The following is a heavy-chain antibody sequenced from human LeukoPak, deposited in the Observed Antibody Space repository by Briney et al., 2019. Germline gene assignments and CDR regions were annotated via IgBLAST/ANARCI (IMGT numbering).Heavy chain of an antibody. Sequence: SETLSLTCTVSGGSISSDYWSWIRQSPGKGLECIGYIHYTGSTNYNPSLKSRVTISVETSKNQFSLKLKSVTAADTAVYYCARGGYYGSGNDFRFDPWGQGTLVTVSS. CDR2: IHYTGST. J-gene: IGHJ5*02. CDR1: GGSISSDY. V-gene: IGHV4-59*01. D-gene: IGHD3-10*01. CDR3: ARGGYYGSGNDFRFDP.